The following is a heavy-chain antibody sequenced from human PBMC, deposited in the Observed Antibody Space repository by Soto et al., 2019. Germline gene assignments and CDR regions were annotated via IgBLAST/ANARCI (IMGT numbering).Heavy chain of an antibody. J-gene: IGHJ4*02. CDR3: ARASIDDSSGLFDY. Sequence: PSETLSLTCAVSGSSVSSGSYYWSWIRQPPGKGLEWIGYIYSSGSTHYNPSLKTRVTISVDPSKNQFSLKLSSVTAGDPAGYYCARASIDDSSGLFDYWGQGTLVTVSS. CDR2: IYSSGST. V-gene: IGHV4-61*01. D-gene: IGHD3-22*01. CDR1: GSSVSSGSYY.